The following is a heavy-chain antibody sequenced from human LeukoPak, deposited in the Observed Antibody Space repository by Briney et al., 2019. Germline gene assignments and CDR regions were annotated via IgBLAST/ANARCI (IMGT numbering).Heavy chain of an antibody. CDR1: GGTFSSYA. J-gene: IGHJ4*02. V-gene: IGHV1-69*04. D-gene: IGHD6-19*01. CDR3: ARGPGIGVAGRFDS. Sequence: SVKVSCKTSGGTFSSYAISWVRQAPGQGLEWMGRIIPILGIANYAQKFQGRVTITADKSTSTAYMELSSLRSEDTAVYYCARGPGIGVAGRFDSWGQGTLVTVSS. CDR2: IIPILGIA.